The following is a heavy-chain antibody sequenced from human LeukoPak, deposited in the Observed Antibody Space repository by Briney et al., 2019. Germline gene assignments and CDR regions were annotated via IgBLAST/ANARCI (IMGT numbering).Heavy chain of an antibody. CDR3: ATVRGTGNLDY. CDR2: IYYSGNT. CDR1: GGSISSYY. J-gene: IGHJ4*02. D-gene: IGHD1-1*01. V-gene: IGHV4-59*01. Sequence: PSETLSLTCTVSGGSISSYYWSWIRQPPGKGLEWIGYIYYSGNTNYNPSLKSRVTMSVDTSKNQFSLKLSSVTAADTAVNYCATVRGTGNLDYWGQGTLVTVSS.